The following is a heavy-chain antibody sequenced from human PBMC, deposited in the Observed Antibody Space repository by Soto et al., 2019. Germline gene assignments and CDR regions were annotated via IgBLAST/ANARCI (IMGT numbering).Heavy chain of an antibody. CDR2: IYHSGST. J-gene: IGHJ6*02. CDR3: ARDIMGTNYYYYGMDV. V-gene: IGHV4-4*02. CDR1: GGSISSSNW. Sequence: SETLSLTCAVSGGSISSSNWWSWVRQPPGKGLEWIGYIYHSGSTYYNPSLKSRVTISVDTSKNQFSLKLSSVTAADTAVYYCARDIMGTNYYYYGMDVWGQGTTVTVSS. D-gene: IGHD2-8*01.